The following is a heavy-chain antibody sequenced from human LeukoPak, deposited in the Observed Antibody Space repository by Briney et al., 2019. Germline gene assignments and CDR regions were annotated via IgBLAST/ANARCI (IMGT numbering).Heavy chain of an antibody. V-gene: IGHV1-18*01. Sequence: IGWISAYNGNTNYAQKFQGRVTMTTETSTSTAYFELMSLRSDDTAVYYCERDRGVGGFKFDYWGQGALVTVSS. CDR2: ISAYNGNT. D-gene: IGHD3-10*01. J-gene: IGHJ4*02. CDR3: ERDRGVGGFKFDY.